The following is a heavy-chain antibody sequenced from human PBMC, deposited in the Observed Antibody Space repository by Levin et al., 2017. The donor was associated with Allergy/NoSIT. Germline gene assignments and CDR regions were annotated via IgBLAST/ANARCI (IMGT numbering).Heavy chain of an antibody. CDR2: IYSGGST. Sequence: GGSLRLSCAASGFSVSSNYMSWVRQAPGKGLEWVSLIYSGGSTYYADSVKGRFTISRDISENTLYLQMNSLRAEDTAVYYCARVDYRGGGSRYFDFWGQGTLVTVSS. J-gene: IGHJ4*02. CDR3: ARVDYRGGGSRYFDF. D-gene: IGHD2-15*01. CDR1: GFSVSSNY. V-gene: IGHV3-53*01.